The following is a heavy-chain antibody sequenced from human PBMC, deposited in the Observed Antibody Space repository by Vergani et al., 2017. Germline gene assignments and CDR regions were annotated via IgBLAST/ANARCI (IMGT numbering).Heavy chain of an antibody. CDR1: GGSISSYY. J-gene: IGHJ6*03. CDR2: ISYSVTT. Sequence: QLQLQESGPGLVKPSETLSLTCPVSGGSISSYYWSWIRQPPGKGLEWIGYISYSVTTNYNPSLKSRVTISVDTSKNQFSLKLSSVTAADTAVYYCAGGGSSSTGGYYYYYMDVWGKGTTVTVSS. CDR3: AGGGSSSTGGYYYYYMDV. D-gene: IGHD6-6*01. V-gene: IGHV4-59*01.